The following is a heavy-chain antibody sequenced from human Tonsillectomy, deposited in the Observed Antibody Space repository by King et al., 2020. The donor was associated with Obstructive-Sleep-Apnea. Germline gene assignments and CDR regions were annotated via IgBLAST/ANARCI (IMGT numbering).Heavy chain of an antibody. CDR3: AKGDVYGDHNYSYGMDV. CDR1: GFAFDNYG. D-gene: IGHD4-17*01. J-gene: IGHJ6*02. CDR2: ISYDGSKK. V-gene: IGHV3-30*18. Sequence: VQLVESGGGVVQPGKSLRLSCAASGFAFDNYGMEWVRQAPGKGLEWVAAISYDGSKKNYADSVKGRFTISRDNSKNTLYLQMNSLRVEDTSVYYCAKGDVYGDHNYSYGMDVWGQGTTVTVSS.